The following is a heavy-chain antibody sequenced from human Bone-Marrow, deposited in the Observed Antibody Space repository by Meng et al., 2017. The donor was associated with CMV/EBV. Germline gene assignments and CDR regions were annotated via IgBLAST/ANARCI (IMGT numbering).Heavy chain of an antibody. D-gene: IGHD2-15*01. CDR3: ARDIVIGGAYYYYYGMEV. J-gene: IGHJ6*02. V-gene: IGHV3-30*04. CDR1: GITFSSYA. CDR2: ISYDGSNK. Sequence: GESLKISCAASGITFSSYAMHWVRQAPGKGLEWVAVISYDGSNKYYADSVKGRFTVSRDNSKNTLYLQMNSLRAEDTAVYYCARDIVIGGAYYYYYGMEVWGQGTTVTVSS.